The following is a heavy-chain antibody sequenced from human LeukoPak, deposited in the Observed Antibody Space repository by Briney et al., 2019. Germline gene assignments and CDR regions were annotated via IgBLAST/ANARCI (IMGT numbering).Heavy chain of an antibody. CDR2: INAGNGNT. CDR1: GYTFTSYA. V-gene: IGHV1-3*01. J-gene: IGHJ6*02. D-gene: IGHD3-16*01. CDR3: ARDQPYGGISYYYYGMDV. Sequence: GASVKVSCKASGYTFTSYAMHWVRQAPGQGLEWMGWINAGNGNTKYSQKFQGRVTITRDTSASTAYMELSSLRSEDTAVYYCARDQPYGGISYYYYGMDVWGQGTTVTVSS.